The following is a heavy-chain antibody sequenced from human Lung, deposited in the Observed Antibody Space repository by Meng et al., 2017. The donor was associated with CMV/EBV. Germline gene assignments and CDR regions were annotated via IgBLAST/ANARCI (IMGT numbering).Heavy chain of an antibody. CDR3: VRGVGYSNPHTPRDYYYSMDV. J-gene: IGHJ6*02. V-gene: IGHV4-34*01. CDR2: INHGGST. Sequence: SXTLSLXCAVYGGSFSGYYWSWIRQPPGKGLEWIGEINHGGSTNYNPSVKSRVTISVDTSKNQFSLKLSSVTAADTAVYYSVRGVGYSNPHTPRDYYYSMDVWGQGNXV. D-gene: IGHD4-11*01. CDR1: GGSFSGYY.